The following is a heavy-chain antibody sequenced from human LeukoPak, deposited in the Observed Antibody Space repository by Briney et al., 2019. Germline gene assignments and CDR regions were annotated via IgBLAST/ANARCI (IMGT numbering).Heavy chain of an antibody. CDR2: ISGSGGST. Sequence: PGGSLRLSCAASGFTFSSYAMSWVRQAPGKGLEGVSAISGSGGSTYYADSVKGRFTISRDNSKNTLYLQMNSLRAEDTAVYYCAKIEGYGDYPYDAFDIWGQGTMVTVSS. J-gene: IGHJ3*02. CDR3: AKIEGYGDYPYDAFDI. V-gene: IGHV3-23*01. D-gene: IGHD4-17*01. CDR1: GFTFSSYA.